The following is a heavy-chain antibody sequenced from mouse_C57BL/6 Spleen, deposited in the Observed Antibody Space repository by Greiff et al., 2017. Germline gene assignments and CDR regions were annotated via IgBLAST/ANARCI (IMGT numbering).Heavy chain of an antibody. V-gene: IGHV1-39*01. CDR2: INPNYGPT. J-gene: IGHJ2*01. CDR3: ARSGYGSIYYFDY. Sequence: VQLQQSGPELVKPGASVKISCKASGYSFTDYNMNWVKQSNGQSLEWIGVINPNYGPTSYNQKFKGKATLTVDQSSSTAYMQLNSLTSEDSAFYYCARSGYGSIYYFDYWGQGTTLTVSS. D-gene: IGHD1-1*01. CDR1: GYSFTDYN.